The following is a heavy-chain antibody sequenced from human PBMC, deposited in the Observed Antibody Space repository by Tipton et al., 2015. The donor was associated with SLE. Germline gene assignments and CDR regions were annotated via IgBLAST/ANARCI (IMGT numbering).Heavy chain of an antibody. V-gene: IGHV3-20*04. CDR2: INWKGDST. CDR3: ARTVSKWSTQSSEFDF. Sequence: GSLRLSCAGSGFTFDDFGMGWVRHVQGKGLEWVSGINWKGDSTAYADSMRGRITISRDNAKKSLYLQMNSLRAEDTGVYYCARTVSKWSTQSSEFDFWGQGTLVTVSS. J-gene: IGHJ4*02. D-gene: IGHD1-26*01. CDR1: GFTFDDFG.